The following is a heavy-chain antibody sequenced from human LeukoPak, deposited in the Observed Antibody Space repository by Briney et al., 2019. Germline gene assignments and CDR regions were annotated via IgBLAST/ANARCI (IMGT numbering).Heavy chain of an antibody. CDR1: GYTFTSYA. D-gene: IGHD5-12*01. Sequence: ASVKVSCKTSGYTFTSYALHWVRQAPGQRLTWMGWINTAIGNTEYSQNFQDRITITRDTPTSTVYMELSSLTSEDTAIYFCARDLFSGYDSPFDYWGQGTLVTVSS. V-gene: IGHV1-3*04. CDR3: ARDLFSGYDSPFDY. CDR2: INTAIGNT. J-gene: IGHJ4*02.